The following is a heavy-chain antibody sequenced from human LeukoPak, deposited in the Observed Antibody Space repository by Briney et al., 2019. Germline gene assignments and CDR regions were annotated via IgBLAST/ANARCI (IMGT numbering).Heavy chain of an antibody. CDR2: IGTAGDT. D-gene: IGHD3-22*01. V-gene: IGHV3-13*01. J-gene: IGHJ3*02. Sequence: GGSLRLSCAASGLTFSSYDMHWVRQATGKGLEWVSAIGTAGDTYYPGSVKGRFTISGENAKNSLYLQMNSLRAGDTAVYYCARATVTYYYDSSGLTPASAFDIWGQGTMVTVSS. CDR1: GLTFSSYD. CDR3: ARATVTYYYDSSGLTPASAFDI.